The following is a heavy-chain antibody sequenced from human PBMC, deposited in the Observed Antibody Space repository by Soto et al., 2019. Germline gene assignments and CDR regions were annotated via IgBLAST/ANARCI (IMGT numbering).Heavy chain of an antibody. Sequence: SETLSLTCTPSGGSISGYYWSWIRQPPGKGLEWIGYVYYSVITKYNPSLESRVTISVDMSNNQFSLMLTSVTAADTAVYYFAKSRRTDAEGYRLDFWGQGTMVTVSS. CDR2: VYYSVIT. J-gene: IGHJ4*02. D-gene: IGHD5-12*01. CDR1: GGSISGYY. V-gene: IGHV4-59*01. CDR3: AKSRRTDAEGYRLDF.